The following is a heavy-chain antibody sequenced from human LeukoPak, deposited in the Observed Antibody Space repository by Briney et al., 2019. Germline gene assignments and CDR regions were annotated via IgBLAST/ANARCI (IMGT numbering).Heavy chain of an antibody. D-gene: IGHD1-1*01. V-gene: IGHV3-53*01. CDR2: IYNDGNT. Sequence: TGGSLRLSCAASGFTFGSYEMNWVRQAPGKGLEWVSVIYNDGNTYYADSVKGRFTVSRDNSKNTLYLEMNSLRAEDTAVYYCARAPPSRYTFYMDVWGKGTTVTISS. CDR1: GFTFGSYE. J-gene: IGHJ6*03. CDR3: ARAPPSRYTFYMDV.